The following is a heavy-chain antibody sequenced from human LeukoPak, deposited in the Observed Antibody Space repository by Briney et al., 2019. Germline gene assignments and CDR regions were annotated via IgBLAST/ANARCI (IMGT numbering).Heavy chain of an antibody. V-gene: IGHV4-61*08. CDR3: ARELEEWFDP. D-gene: IGHD3-3*02. CDR2: IYHSGST. CDR1: GGSVSSGDYY. Sequence: PSETLSLTCTVSGGSVSSGDYYWSWIRQPPGKGLEWIGEIYHSGSTNYNPSLKSRVTISVDKSKNQFSLKLSSVTAADTAVYYCARELEEWFDPWGQGTLVTVSS. J-gene: IGHJ5*02.